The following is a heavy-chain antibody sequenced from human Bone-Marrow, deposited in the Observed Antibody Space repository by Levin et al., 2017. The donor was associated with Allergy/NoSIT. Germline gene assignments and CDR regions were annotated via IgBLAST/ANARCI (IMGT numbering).Heavy chain of an antibody. CDR2: IYSSGSA. D-gene: IGHD3-10*01. CDR3: ARAVTGRYPDY. J-gene: IGHJ4*02. Sequence: PSETLSLTCTVSGDSVRSGGYYWSWIRQPPGKGLEWIGYIYSSGSANYNPSLKSRVTMSVDTSKNQFSLKLSSVTAADTAVYFCARAVTGRYPDYWGQGTLVTVSS. CDR1: GDSVRSGGYY. V-gene: IGHV4-61*08.